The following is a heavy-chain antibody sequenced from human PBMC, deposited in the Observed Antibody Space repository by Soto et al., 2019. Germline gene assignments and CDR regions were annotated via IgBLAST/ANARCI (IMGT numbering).Heavy chain of an antibody. J-gene: IGHJ4*02. CDR3: AHAIGDYFDSSGYRD. CDR2: IYWDDGI. D-gene: IGHD3-22*01. CDR1: GFSLRTRGVG. V-gene: IGHV2-5*02. Sequence: QITLKESGPPLVRPTQTLTLTCTFSGFSLRTRGVGVGWIRQPPGKALEWLALIYWDDGIRYSPSLKSRLTITKDTSKNHVVLTMSNMDRVDTGTYYCAHAIGDYFDSSGYRDWGQGTLVTVSS.